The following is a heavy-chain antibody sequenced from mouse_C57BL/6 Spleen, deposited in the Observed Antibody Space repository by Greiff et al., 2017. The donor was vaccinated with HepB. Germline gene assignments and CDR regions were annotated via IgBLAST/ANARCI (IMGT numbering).Heavy chain of an antibody. CDR3: ARHGLLAWFAY. CDR2: ISSGGSYT. CDR1: GFTFRSYG. D-gene: IGHD2-3*01. J-gene: IGHJ3*01. Sequence: EVKLMESGGDLVKPGGSLKLSCAASGFTFRSYGMSWVRPTPDKRLEWVATISSGGSYTYYPDRVKGRFPISRDNAKNTLYLQMSSLKSEDTAMYYCARHGLLAWFAYWGQGTLVTVSA. V-gene: IGHV5-6*01.